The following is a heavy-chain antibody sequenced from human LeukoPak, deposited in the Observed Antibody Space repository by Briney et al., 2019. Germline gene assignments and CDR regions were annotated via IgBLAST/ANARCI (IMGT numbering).Heavy chain of an antibody. CDR2: VNRDGSST. CDR1: GFTLTSYW. V-gene: IGHV3-74*01. D-gene: IGHD6-19*01. CDR3: AKEGCET. J-gene: IGHJ5*02. Sequence: GGSLRLSCAASGFTLTSYWVHWARQAPGKGLVWVSRVNRDGSSTDYADSVKGRFTISRDNAKNTLYLQMDSLRADDTAVYYCAKEGCETWGQGTLVTVSS.